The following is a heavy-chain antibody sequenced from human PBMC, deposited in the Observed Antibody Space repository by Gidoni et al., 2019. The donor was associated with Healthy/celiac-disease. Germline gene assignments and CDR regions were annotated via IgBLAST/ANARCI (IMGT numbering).Heavy chain of an antibody. CDR2: IYYSGST. J-gene: IGHJ3*02. V-gene: IGHV4-31*03. Sequence: QVQLQESGPGLVKPSQTLSLTCTVSGGSISSGGYYWSWIRQHPGKGLEWIGYIYYSGSTYYNPSLKSRVTILVDTSKNQFSLKLSSVTAADTAVYYCARAAPEVLYAFDIWGQGTMVTVSS. CDR1: GGSISSGGYY. CDR3: ARAAPEVLYAFDI.